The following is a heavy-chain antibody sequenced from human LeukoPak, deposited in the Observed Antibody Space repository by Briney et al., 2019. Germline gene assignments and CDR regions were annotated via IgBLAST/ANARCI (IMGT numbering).Heavy chain of an antibody. Sequence: LSETLSLTCTVSGGSISSYYWSWIRQPPGKGLEWIGYIYYSGSTNYNPSLKSRVTISVDTSKNQFSLKLSSVTAADTAVYYCARHGHGVVVAASFDYWGQGTLVTVSS. J-gene: IGHJ4*02. CDR1: GGSISSYY. D-gene: IGHD2-15*01. V-gene: IGHV4-59*08. CDR2: IYYSGST. CDR3: ARHGHGVVVAASFDY.